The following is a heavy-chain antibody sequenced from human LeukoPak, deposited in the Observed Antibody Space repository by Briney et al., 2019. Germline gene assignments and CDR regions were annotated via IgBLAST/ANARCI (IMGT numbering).Heavy chain of an antibody. CDR1: QFTFSSDS. V-gene: IGHV3-21*01. CDR3: VRLRRNSDSSGYYYYYDY. J-gene: IGHJ4*02. Sequence: GGSLRLSCAASQFTFSSDSMNWVRQAPGKGLEWVSSINRGATHIYYADSLRGRFIISRDDAKNSLYLQMNSLRAEDTAVYYCVRLRRNSDSSGYYYYYDYWGQGTLVTVSS. D-gene: IGHD3-22*01. CDR2: INRGATHI.